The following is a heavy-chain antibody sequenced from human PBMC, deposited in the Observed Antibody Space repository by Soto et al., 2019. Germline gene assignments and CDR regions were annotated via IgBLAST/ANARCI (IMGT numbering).Heavy chain of an antibody. CDR3: ARTTAVPNTLRSRYFFDY. CDR2: VYYSGTT. CDR1: AGSVSNKTYY. V-gene: IGHV4-61*01. D-gene: IGHD4-17*01. J-gene: IGHJ4*02. Sequence: SQTLSLTCSVSAGSVSNKTYYWGWIRQPPGKRLEWIGYVYYSGTTNYNPSLKSRVTISVDLSKNQFSLRLSSVTTADTALYYCARTTAVPNTLRSRYFFDYWGQGTLVTVSS.